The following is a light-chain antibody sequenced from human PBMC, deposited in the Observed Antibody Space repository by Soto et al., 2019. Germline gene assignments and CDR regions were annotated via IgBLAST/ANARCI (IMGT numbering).Light chain of an antibody. V-gene: IGKV1-39*01. CDR2: AAS. Sequence: DIQMTQSPSTLSGSVGDRVTITCRASQTISSWLAWYQQKPGKAPKLLIYAASRLQSGVPSRFSGSGSGTDFTLTISSLQPEDFATYYCQQSYSTPPITFGQGTRLEIK. CDR3: QQSYSTPPIT. CDR1: QTISSW. J-gene: IGKJ5*01.